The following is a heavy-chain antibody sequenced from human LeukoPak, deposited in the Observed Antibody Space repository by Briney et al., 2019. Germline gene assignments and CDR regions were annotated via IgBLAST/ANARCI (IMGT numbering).Heavy chain of an antibody. J-gene: IGHJ4*02. V-gene: IGHV4-59*01. D-gene: IGHD3-22*01. CDR2: IYYSGST. CDR1: GGSISSYY. Sequence: PSETLSLTRTVSGGSISSYYWNWIRQPPGKGLEWIGYIYYSGSTNYSPSLKSRVTISVDTSKNQFSLKLSSVTAADTAVYYCARGADSSGYYSIFYFDYWGQGTLVTVSS. CDR3: ARGADSSGYYSIFYFDY.